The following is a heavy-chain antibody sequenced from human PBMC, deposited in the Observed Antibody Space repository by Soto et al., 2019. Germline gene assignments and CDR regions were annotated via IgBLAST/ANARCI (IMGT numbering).Heavy chain of an antibody. CDR2: INPSDSYT. D-gene: IGHD2-15*01. CDR1: GYTFTNYW. J-gene: IGHJ3*02. V-gene: IGHV5-10-1*01. CDR3: ARLVRGNTAFDI. Sequence: RGESLKISCKGSGYTFTNYWISWVRQMPGKGLEWMGRINPSDSYTNYSPSFQGHVTISTDRSISTAYLQWSSLKASDTAMYYCARLVRGNTAFDIWDQGTMVTVSS.